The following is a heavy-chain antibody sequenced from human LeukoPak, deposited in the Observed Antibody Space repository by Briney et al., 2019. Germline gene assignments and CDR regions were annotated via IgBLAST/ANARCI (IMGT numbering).Heavy chain of an antibody. CDR2: ITGDGAT. CDR1: GFTFSSYG. J-gene: IGHJ5*02. CDR3: AKGAAAGLVDWFDP. D-gene: IGHD6-25*01. Sequence: GRSLRLSCAASGFTFSSYGMHWVRQAPGKGLQWVSSITGDGATYYADSVRGRFMLSRDTSKNTLYLQMNSLTAEDTALYFCAKGAAAGLVDWFDPWGQGTLVTVSS. V-gene: IGHV3-23*01.